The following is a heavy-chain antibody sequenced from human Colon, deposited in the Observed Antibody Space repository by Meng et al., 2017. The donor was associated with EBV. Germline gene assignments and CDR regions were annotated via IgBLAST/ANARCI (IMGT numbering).Heavy chain of an antibody. D-gene: IGHD2-15*01. V-gene: IGHV4-34*01. CDR1: GGSFSDSY. CDR3: ASSDCSGGTCYLNC. Sequence: VQLQQWGAGLLKPPETLSLTCTVYGGSFSDSYWTWIRQPPGKGLEWIGEINHVGSTTYNPSLKSRVTISVDTSKNQFSLKLSSVTAADAAVYYCASSDCSGGTCYLNCWGQGTLVTVSS. CDR2: INHVGST. J-gene: IGHJ4*02.